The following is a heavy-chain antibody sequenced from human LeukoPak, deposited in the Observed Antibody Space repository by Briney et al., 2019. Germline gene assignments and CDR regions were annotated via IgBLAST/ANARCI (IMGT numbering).Heavy chain of an antibody. Sequence: PGGSLRLSCAASGFIFSSPAMHWVRQGPGKGLEWLAVISYDGSKTHYTDSVKGRFTISRDNSNNRLYLQMNSLRLEDTAVYYCTRSAFSGYEYEAFDLWGQGTMVTVSS. V-gene: IGHV3-30*04. J-gene: IGHJ3*01. CDR3: TRSAFSGYEYEAFDL. CDR2: ISYDGSKT. CDR1: GFIFSSPA. D-gene: IGHD5-12*01.